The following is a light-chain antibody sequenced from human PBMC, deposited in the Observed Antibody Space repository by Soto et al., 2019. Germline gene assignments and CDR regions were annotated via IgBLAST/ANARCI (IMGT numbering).Light chain of an antibody. CDR1: SSNIWAGYD. V-gene: IGLV1-40*01. J-gene: IGLJ3*02. CDR3: QSYDSSLSGSWV. CDR2: GNA. Sequence: QAVVTQPPSVSGAPGQGVTISCAGGSSNIWAGYDVHWYQHLPGKPPKLLIYGNANRPSGVPDRFSASTSGTSASLAISDLQAEDEADYYCQSYDSSLSGSWVFGGGTKVTVL.